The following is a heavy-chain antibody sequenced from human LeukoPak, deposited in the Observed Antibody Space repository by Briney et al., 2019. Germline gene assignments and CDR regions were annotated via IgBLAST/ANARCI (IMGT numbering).Heavy chain of an antibody. V-gene: IGHV3-23*01. CDR1: GFTFSNYA. D-gene: IGHD3-3*01. CDR3: AKGPPFWSGPNWFDP. Sequence: PGGSLRLSCAASGFTFSNYAISWVRQAPGKGLEWVSSISPSNISSYYADSVRGRFTISRDNSKNTLYLQMSSLRAEDTAVYYCAKGPPFWSGPNWFDPWGQGTLVTVSS. J-gene: IGHJ5*02. CDR2: ISPSNISS.